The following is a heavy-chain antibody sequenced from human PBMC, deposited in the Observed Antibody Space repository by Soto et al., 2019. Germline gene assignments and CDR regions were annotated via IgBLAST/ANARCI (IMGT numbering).Heavy chain of an antibody. J-gene: IGHJ4*02. D-gene: IGHD7-27*01. CDR3: TRANWYSEY. Sequence: QVQLQESGPGLVKPSETLSLTCSVSGGSISNHYWSWLRQPPGKGLEWIGYIYYNGNTNYNPSLKSRVTMSVDTSRKQISLKLTTVTAADKAVYYCTRANWYSEYWGQGTLVTVSS. CDR1: GGSISNHY. CDR2: IYYNGNT. V-gene: IGHV4-59*11.